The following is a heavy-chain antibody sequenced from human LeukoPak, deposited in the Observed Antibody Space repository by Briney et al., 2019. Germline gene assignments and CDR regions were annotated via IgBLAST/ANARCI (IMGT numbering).Heavy chain of an antibody. CDR3: ATPLVTMVRGVITDY. J-gene: IGHJ4*02. V-gene: IGHV1-18*01. CDR2: ISAYNGNT. D-gene: IGHD3-10*01. Sequence: ASVKVSCKASGYTFTSYGISWVRQAPGQGLEWMGWISAYNGNTNYAQKLQGRVTMTTDTSTDTAYMELSSLRSEDTAVYYCATPLVTMVRGVITDYWGQGTLVTVSS. CDR1: GYTFTSYG.